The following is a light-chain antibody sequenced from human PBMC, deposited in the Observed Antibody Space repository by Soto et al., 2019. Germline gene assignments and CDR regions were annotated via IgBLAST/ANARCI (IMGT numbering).Light chain of an antibody. J-gene: IGLJ3*02. CDR1: ISDVGTYNY. Sequence: QSALTQPASVSGSPGQSITISCTGTISDVGTYNYVSWYQQYPGKAPQLMIYGVTNRPSGVSSRFSGSKSGNTASLTISGLQAEDVADYYCSSFASSTILVFGGGTKLTVL. CDR2: GVT. CDR3: SSFASSTILV. V-gene: IGLV2-14*01.